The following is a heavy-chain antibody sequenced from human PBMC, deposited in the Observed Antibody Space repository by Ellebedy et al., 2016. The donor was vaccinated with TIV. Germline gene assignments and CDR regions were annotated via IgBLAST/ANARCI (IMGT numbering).Heavy chain of an antibody. Sequence: GESLKISCAASGFTFSNAWMTWVRQAPGKGLEWVGRIQSNSDGGTTDYAAPVQGRFSISRDDSKNTLYLQMNSLKTEDTGVYYCTTVRRLGDWGMDVWGQGTTVTVSS. CDR2: IQSNSDGGTT. V-gene: IGHV3-15*01. D-gene: IGHD3-16*01. CDR3: TTVRRLGDWGMDV. J-gene: IGHJ6*02. CDR1: GFTFSNAW.